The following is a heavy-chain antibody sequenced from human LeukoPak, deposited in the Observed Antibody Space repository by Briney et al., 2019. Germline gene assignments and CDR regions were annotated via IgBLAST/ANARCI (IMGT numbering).Heavy chain of an antibody. CDR2: ISGSGGST. V-gene: IGHV3-23*01. Sequence: GGSLRLSCAASGFTFSSYAMSWVRQAPGKGLEWVSAISGSGGSTYYADSVKGRFTISRDNSKNTLYLQMNSLRAKDTAVYYCATNPPYDGSGYRYYYYYYMYGWGKGTTVTVSS. J-gene: IGHJ6*03. CDR3: ATNPPYDGSGYRYYYYYYMYG. D-gene: IGHD3-22*01. CDR1: GFTFSSYA.